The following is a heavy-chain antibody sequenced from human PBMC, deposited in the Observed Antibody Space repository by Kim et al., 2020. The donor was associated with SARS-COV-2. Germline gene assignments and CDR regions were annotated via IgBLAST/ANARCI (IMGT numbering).Heavy chain of an antibody. D-gene: IGHD2-15*01. CDR2: IYNSGST. V-gene: IGHV4-59*08. CDR1: GDSISSYY. CDR3: ARHLDATY. J-gene: IGHJ4*02. Sequence: SETLSLTCTVSGDSISSYYWSWIRQPPGKGLEWIGYIYNSGSTNYNPSLKSRVTISADTSKNQFSLNLNSVTAADTAVYYCARHLDATYWGQGTLVTVSS.